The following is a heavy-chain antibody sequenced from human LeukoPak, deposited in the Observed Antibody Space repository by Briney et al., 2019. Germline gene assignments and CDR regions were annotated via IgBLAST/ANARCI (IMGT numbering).Heavy chain of an antibody. J-gene: IGHJ6*03. D-gene: IGHD3-16*01. V-gene: IGHV1-69*05. CDR1: GYTFTGYY. CDR3: ATQGWGPQTYYYYMDV. Sequence: SVKVSCKASGYTFTGYYMHWVRQAPGQGLEWMGRIIPIFGTANYAQKFQGRVTITTDESTSTAYMELSSLRSEDTAVYYCATQGWGPQTYYYYMDVWGKGTTVTVSS. CDR2: IIPIFGTA.